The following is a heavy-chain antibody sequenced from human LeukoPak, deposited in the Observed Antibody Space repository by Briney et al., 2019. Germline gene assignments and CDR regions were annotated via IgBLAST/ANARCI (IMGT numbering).Heavy chain of an antibody. J-gene: IGHJ4*02. CDR1: GFTFDDYA. V-gene: IGHV3-9*01. CDR2: VSWNSGSI. Sequence: GGSLRLSCAASGFTFDDYAMHWVRQAPGKGLEWVSGVSWNSGSIAYADSVKGRFTISRDNAKNSLYLQMNSLRAEDTALYYCAKDFGRSAYDRPFDYWGQGTLVTVSS. CDR3: AKDFGRSAYDRPFDY. D-gene: IGHD5-12*01.